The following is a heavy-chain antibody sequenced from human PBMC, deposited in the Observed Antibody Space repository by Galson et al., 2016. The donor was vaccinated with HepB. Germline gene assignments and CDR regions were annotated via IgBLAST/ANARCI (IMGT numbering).Heavy chain of an antibody. D-gene: IGHD6-25*01. V-gene: IGHV3-66*02. CDR2: IYSGGTT. CDR3: ATIAPGGPIDY. CDR1: GFTVSSDY. J-gene: IGHJ4*02. Sequence: SLRLSCAVSGFTVSSDYMSWVRQAPGKGLEWVSVIYSGGTTYYADSVKGRFTISRDNSKNTVYLQMSSLRLEDTALYYRATIAPGGPIDYWGQGTLVTVSS.